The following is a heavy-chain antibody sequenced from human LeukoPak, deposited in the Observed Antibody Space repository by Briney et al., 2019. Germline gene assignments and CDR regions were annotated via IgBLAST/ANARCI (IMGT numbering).Heavy chain of an antibody. CDR3: ARGPNFVWGSYRSNWFDP. J-gene: IGHJ5*02. CDR2: IRGSGFST. CDR1: GFTFSNHG. V-gene: IGHV3-23*01. D-gene: IGHD3-16*02. Sequence: GGTLRLSCAASGFTFSNHGMSWVRQAPGKGLEWVSGIRGSGFSTDYADSVKGRFTISRDNAKNSLYLQMNSLRAEDTAVYYCARGPNFVWGSYRSNWFDPWGQGTLVTVSS.